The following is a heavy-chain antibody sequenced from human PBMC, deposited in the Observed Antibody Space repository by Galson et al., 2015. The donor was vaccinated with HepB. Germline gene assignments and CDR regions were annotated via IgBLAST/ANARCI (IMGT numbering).Heavy chain of an antibody. CDR3: ASDSRHRWVLAYFDY. CDR1: GFSFSAYA. D-gene: IGHD5-24*01. V-gene: IGHV3-33*01. J-gene: IGHJ4*01. Sequence: SLRLSCAASGFSFSAYAMHWVRQVPGKGLEWVADIWSDGTKKDYGASVKGRFTISRDNSRKTVYLQMDSLRADDTAVYYCASDSRHRWVLAYFDYWSDGPLVTVSA. CDR2: IWSDGTKK.